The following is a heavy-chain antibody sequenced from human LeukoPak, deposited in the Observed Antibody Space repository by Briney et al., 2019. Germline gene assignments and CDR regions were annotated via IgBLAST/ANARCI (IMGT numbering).Heavy chain of an antibody. CDR3: ARPANGDYGRWYYDL. Sequence: GGSLRLSCAASGFSFNNYDIHWVRQASGKGLEWVSAIDSAGDTYYPGSVKGRFVISRENAKNSLFLQMTSLRVGDTAVYYCARPANGDYGRWYYDLWGRGTLVSVSS. CDR1: GFSFNNYD. V-gene: IGHV3-13*01. D-gene: IGHD4-17*01. J-gene: IGHJ2*01. CDR2: IDSAGDT.